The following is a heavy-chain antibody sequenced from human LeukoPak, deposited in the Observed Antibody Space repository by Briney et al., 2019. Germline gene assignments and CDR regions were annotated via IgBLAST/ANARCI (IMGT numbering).Heavy chain of an antibody. J-gene: IGHJ3*01. CDR3: ARDLTTVTKGFDL. CDR1: GGSITTHY. D-gene: IGHD4-17*01. CDR2: VLYSGRT. Sequence: SETLSLTCAISGGSITTHYWTWIRQPPGKGLEWIGYVLYSGRTNYNPSLRGRVTISVDTYQNQFSLRLRSVTAADTAVYYCARDLTTVTKGFDLWGQGTMVTVSS. V-gene: IGHV4-59*11.